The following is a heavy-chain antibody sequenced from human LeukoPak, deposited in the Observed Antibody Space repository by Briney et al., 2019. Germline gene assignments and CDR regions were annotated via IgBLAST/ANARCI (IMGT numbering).Heavy chain of an antibody. V-gene: IGHV3-23*01. D-gene: IGHD6-19*01. CDR1: GFTFGSYA. J-gene: IGHJ4*02. CDR2: VRSSGGTT. Sequence: GGSLRLSCAASGFTFGSYAMTWVRQAPGKGLEWVSSVRSSGGTTYYADSVKGRFTISRDNSNNMVYLQMNSLRADDTAIYYCAKCRPDSNGCADYGGQGTLVTVSS. CDR3: AKCRPDSNGCADY.